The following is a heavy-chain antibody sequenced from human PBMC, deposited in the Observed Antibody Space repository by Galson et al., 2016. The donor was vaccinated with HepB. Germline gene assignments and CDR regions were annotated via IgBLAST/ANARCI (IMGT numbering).Heavy chain of an antibody. J-gene: IGHJ4*02. CDR1: VFTFDTYA. CDR2: ISWNSGSV. V-gene: IGHV3-9*01. CDR3: TKDSLIYSSSWYSFHY. D-gene: IGHD6-13*01. Sequence: SLRLSCAASVFTFDTYAMHWVRQAPGKGLEWVSGISWNSGSVGYADSVKGRFTMSRDNAKKSLYLQMNSLRPEDTALYYCTKDSLIYSSSWYSFHYWGQGTLVTVSS.